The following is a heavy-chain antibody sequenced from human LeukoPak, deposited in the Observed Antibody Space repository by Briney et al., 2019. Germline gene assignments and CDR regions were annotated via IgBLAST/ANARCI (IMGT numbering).Heavy chain of an antibody. V-gene: IGHV3-7*01. Sequence: VGSLRLSCAASGFTFSSYWMSWVRQAPGKGLEWVANIKQDGSEKYYVDSVKGRFTISRDNAKNSLYLQMNSLRAEDTAVYYCARNEPGIAVAAVDAFDIWGQGTMVTVSS. CDR1: GFTFSSYW. CDR3: ARNEPGIAVAAVDAFDI. J-gene: IGHJ3*02. CDR2: IKQDGSEK. D-gene: IGHD6-19*01.